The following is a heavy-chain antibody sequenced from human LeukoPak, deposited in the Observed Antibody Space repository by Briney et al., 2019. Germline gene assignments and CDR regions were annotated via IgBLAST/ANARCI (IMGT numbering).Heavy chain of an antibody. CDR3: ARFRLRLGELSFSDAFDI. D-gene: IGHD3-16*02. CDR1: GFTFSSYV. Sequence: GGSLRLSCAASGFTFSSYVMSWVRQAPGKGLEWVSIISGSGDTTSYTDSVKGRFTISRDNSKNTLYLQMNSLRAEDTAVYYCARFRLRLGELSFSDAFDIWGQGTMVTVSS. CDR2: ISGSGDTT. V-gene: IGHV3-23*01. J-gene: IGHJ3*02.